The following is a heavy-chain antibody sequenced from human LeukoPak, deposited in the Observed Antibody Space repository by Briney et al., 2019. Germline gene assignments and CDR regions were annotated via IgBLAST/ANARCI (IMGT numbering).Heavy chain of an antibody. CDR3: ARNEYYDSSGYYYGAFDI. CDR1: GGTFSSYA. J-gene: IGHJ3*02. Sequence: SVKVSCKASGGTFSSYAISWVRQAPGQGLEWMGRIIPILGIANYAQKFQGRVTITADKSTSTAYMGLSSLRSEDTAVYYCARNEYYDSSGYYYGAFDIWGQGTMVTVSS. D-gene: IGHD3-22*01. CDR2: IIPILGIA. V-gene: IGHV1-69*04.